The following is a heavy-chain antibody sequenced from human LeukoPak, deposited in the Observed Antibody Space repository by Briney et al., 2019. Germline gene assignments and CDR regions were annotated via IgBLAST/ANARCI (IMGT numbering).Heavy chain of an antibody. CDR1: GFTFSDHY. J-gene: IGHJ4*02. CDR2: ISSSGSTI. Sequence: GGPLRLSCSASGFTFSDHYMSGIRQAPGKAVEWVSYISSSGSTIYYAHSVKGRFTISRDNAKHSLYLQMNSLRAEDTAVYSCARDSVYDYWGQGTLVTVSS. CDR3: ARDSVYDY. D-gene: IGHD6-6*01. V-gene: IGHV3-11*04.